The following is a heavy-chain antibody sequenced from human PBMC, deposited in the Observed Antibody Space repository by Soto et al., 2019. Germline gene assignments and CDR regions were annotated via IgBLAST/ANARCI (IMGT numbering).Heavy chain of an antibody. V-gene: IGHV5-51*01. Sequence: PGESLKISCKGSGYSFTSYWIGWVRQMPGKGLGWMGIIYPGDSDTRYSPSFQGQVTISADKSISTAYLQWSSLKASDTAMYYCAKATVPATATDYYYYGMDVWGQGTTVTVSS. CDR3: AKATVPATATDYYYYGMDV. D-gene: IGHD2-2*01. CDR2: IYPGDSDT. J-gene: IGHJ6*02. CDR1: GYSFTSYW.